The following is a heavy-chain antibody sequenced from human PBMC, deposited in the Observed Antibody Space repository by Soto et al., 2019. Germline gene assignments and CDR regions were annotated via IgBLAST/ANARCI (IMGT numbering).Heavy chain of an antibody. CDR2: IYYSGST. D-gene: IGHD4-4*01. CDR1: GGSISSGGYY. CDR3: ASLVTTYYFDY. V-gene: IGHV4-31*03. J-gene: IGHJ4*02. Sequence: TLSLTCTVSGGSISSGGYYWIWIRQHPGKGLEWIGYIYYSGSTYYNPSLKSRVTISVDTSKNQFSLKLSSVTAADTAVYYCASLVTTYYFDYWGQGTLVTVSS.